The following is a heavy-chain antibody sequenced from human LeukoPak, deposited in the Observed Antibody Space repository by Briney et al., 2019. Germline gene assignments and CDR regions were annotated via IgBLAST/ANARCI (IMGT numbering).Heavy chain of an antibody. CDR1: GFTVSTSY. J-gene: IGHJ4*01. CDR2: IYSGGST. CDR3: ARDRLVGAALYFDY. V-gene: IGHV3-53*01. Sequence: GGSLRLSCAASGFTVSTSYMSWVRQAPGKGLEWVSVIYSGGSTFYADSVKGRFTVSRDNSKNTLYLQMNSLRAEDTAVYHCARDRLVGAALYFDYWGHGTLVTGSS. D-gene: IGHD1-26*01.